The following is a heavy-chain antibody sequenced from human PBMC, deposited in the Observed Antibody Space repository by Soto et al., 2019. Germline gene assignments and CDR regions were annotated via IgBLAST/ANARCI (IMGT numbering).Heavy chain of an antibody. CDR2: ISGSGGST. V-gene: IGHV3-23*01. J-gene: IGHJ5*02. CDR3: AKDRGFGYDSTGGWFDP. CDR1: GFTFSSYA. Sequence: EVQLLESGGGLVQPGGSLRLSCAASGFTFSSYAMSWVRQAPGKGLEWVSAISGSGGSTYYADSVKGRFTISRDNSKNTLYLQMNSLRAEDTAVYYCAKDRGFGYDSTGGWFDPWGQGTLVTVSS. D-gene: IGHD3-22*01.